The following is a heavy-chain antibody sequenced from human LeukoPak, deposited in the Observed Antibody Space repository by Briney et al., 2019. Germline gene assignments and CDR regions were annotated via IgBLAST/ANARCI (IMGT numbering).Heavy chain of an antibody. Sequence: WVRQPPGKGLEWIGSIYYSGSTYYNPSLKSRVTISVDTSKNQFSLKLSSVTAADTAVYYCARHKELRPNFDYWGQGTLVTVSS. D-gene: IGHD1-26*01. CDR2: IYYSGST. V-gene: IGHV4-39*01. CDR3: ARHKELRPNFDY. J-gene: IGHJ4*02.